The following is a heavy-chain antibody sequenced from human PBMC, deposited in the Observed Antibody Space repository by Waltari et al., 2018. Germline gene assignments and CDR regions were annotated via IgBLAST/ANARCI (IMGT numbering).Heavy chain of an antibody. D-gene: IGHD2-8*01. CDR2: INPSSGGT. CDR3: ARQTNNWFAP. CDR1: GYTFTHYY. V-gene: IGHV1-2*02. Sequence: VQLVQSGAEVKKPGASVRVSCKTSGYTFTHYYIHWVRQAPGQGLAWMGWINPSSGGTNYHQKFQGRVTVTRDTSINTVYMDVNRLTSDDSAVYYCARQTNNWFAPWGQGTLVTVS. J-gene: IGHJ5*02.